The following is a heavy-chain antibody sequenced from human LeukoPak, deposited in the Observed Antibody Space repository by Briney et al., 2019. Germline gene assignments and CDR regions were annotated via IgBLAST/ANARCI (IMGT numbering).Heavy chain of an antibody. CDR1: GFTFSSYA. J-gene: IGHJ4*02. CDR3: AKDPNWEQPPDYFDY. D-gene: IGHD1-26*01. Sequence: PGGSLRLSCAASGFTFSSYAMSWVRQAPGKGLEWVSAISGSGGSTYYADSVKGRFTISRDNSMNTLYLQMNSLRAEDTAVYYCAKDPNWEQPPDYFDYWGQGTLVTVSS. CDR2: ISGSGGST. V-gene: IGHV3-23*01.